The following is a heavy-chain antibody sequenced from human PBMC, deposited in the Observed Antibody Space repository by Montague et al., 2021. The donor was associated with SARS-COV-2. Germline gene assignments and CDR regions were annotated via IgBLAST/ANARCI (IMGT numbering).Heavy chain of an antibody. J-gene: IGHJ3*02. CDR1: GGSITRNYY. CDR3: ARPLVRGVPKAFDI. V-gene: IGHV4-39*01. CDR2: IYYSGTT. D-gene: IGHD3-10*01. Sequence: SETLSLTCTVSGGSITRNYYWGWIRQPPGKGLEWVGNIYYSGTTFINPSLESRVTISVDASKNQFSLNLTSVTAADTAIYYCARPLVRGVPKAFDIWGQGALGIGSS.